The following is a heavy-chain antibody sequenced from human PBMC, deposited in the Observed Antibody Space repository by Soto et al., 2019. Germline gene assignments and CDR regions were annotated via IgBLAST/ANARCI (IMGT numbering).Heavy chain of an antibody. CDR3: AKDSTDSGGGSRWGFPYYFDY. J-gene: IGHJ4*02. CDR1: GFTFSSYA. V-gene: IGHV3-23*01. D-gene: IGHD2-21*01. CDR2: ISGSGGST. Sequence: EVQLLESGGGLVQPGGSLRLSCAASGFTFSSYAMSWVRQAPGKGLEWVSAISGSGGSTYYADSVKGRFTISRDNSKNTLYLQMNSLRAEDTAVYYCAKDSTDSGGGSRWGFPYYFDYWGQGTLVTVSS.